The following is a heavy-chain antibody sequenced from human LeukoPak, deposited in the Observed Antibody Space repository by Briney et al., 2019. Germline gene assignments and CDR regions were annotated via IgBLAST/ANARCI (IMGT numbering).Heavy chain of an antibody. CDR2: IIPVFGTT. CDR1: GGTFSSYA. D-gene: IGHD3-10*01. Sequence: GASVKVSCKASGGTFSSYAVSGVRLTPGQGLEWLGGIIPVFGTTTYAQKFQAKVTMTADKSTNTAYLEISCLTSDDTAVYYCEGDPGTMVRGSRGGYDGNYYYMDVWGKGTTVTISS. CDR3: EGDPGTMVRGSRGGYDGNYYYMDV. J-gene: IGHJ6*03. V-gene: IGHV1-69*06.